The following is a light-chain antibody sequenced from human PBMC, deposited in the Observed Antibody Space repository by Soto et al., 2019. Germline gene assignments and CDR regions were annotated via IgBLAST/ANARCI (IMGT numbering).Light chain of an antibody. CDR2: DAF. CDR3: QQRTNVFT. Sequence: EVVLTHSPANLSLSPGERATLYCRASQNENNYLAWYQQKTRQAPRRLIYDAFKRATGIPARFSGGGSGADFFLTISSLEPEDFAVYYCQQRTNVFTFGPRTKVHIK. CDR1: QNENNY. J-gene: IGKJ3*01. V-gene: IGKV3-11*01.